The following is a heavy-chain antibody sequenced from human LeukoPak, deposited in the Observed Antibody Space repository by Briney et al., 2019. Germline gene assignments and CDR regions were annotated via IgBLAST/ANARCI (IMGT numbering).Heavy chain of an antibody. CDR3: AREDDSGGYSLDY. J-gene: IGHJ4*02. Sequence: SQTLSLTCTVSGGSISSGSYYWRWVGQPAGRGLEWIGRIYTGGSTNYDPSLKSRVTISLDRSKNQVSLKLSSVTAADTAVYYCAREDDSGGYSLDYWGQGTLVTVSS. CDR1: GGSISSGSYY. CDR2: IYTGGST. D-gene: IGHD3-22*01. V-gene: IGHV4-61*02.